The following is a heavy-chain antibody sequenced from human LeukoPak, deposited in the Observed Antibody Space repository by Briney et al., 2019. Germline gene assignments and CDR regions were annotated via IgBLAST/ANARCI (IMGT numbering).Heavy chain of an antibody. CDR3: ARDVVVTSSPDAFDI. D-gene: IGHD2-21*02. CDR2: MSNSGTT. V-gene: IGHV4-31*11. J-gene: IGHJ3*02. CDR1: GDSVSSGGYR. Sequence: PSETLSLTCAVSGDSVSSGGYRWTWIRQHPGKGLEWIGYMSNSGTTSYNPSLKSRVSISVDTSNNQFSLRLSSVTAADTAVYYCARDVVVTSSPDAFDIWGQGTMVTVSS.